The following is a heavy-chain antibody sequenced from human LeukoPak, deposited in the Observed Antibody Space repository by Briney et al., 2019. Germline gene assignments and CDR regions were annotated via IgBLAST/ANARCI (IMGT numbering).Heavy chain of an antibody. CDR1: GFTFDDYG. V-gene: IGHV3-20*04. CDR2: INWNGGST. D-gene: IGHD4-23*01. CDR3: AKDYGGSSYYFDY. Sequence: GGSLRLSCAASGFTFDDYGMSWVRQAPGKGLEWVSGINWNGGSTGYADSVKGRFTISRDNSKNTLYLQMNSLRAEDTAVYYCAKDYGGSSYYFDYWGQGTLVTVSS. J-gene: IGHJ4*02.